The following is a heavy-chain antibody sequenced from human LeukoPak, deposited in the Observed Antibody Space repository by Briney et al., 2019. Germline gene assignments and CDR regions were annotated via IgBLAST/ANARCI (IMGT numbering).Heavy chain of an antibody. Sequence: ASVKVSCKASGYTFTSYGISWVRQAPGQGLEWMGWISAYNGNTNYAQKLQGRVTMTTDTSTGTAYMELRSLRSDDTAVYYCARIRSGDYVDYYYYMDVWGKGTTVTVSS. CDR1: GYTFTSYG. CDR3: ARIRSGDYVDYYYYMDV. V-gene: IGHV1-18*01. D-gene: IGHD4-17*01. J-gene: IGHJ6*03. CDR2: ISAYNGNT.